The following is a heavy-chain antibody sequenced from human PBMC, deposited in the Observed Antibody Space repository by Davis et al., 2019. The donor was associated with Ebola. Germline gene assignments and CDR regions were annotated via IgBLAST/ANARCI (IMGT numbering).Heavy chain of an antibody. D-gene: IGHD2-2*01. J-gene: IGHJ3*02. Sequence: ASVKVSCKASGGTFSSYAISWVRQAPGQGLEWMGWISAYNGNTNYAQKLQGRVTMTTDTSTSTAYMELRSLRSEDTAVYYCAKDRADCSSTSCYSVPDAFDIWGQGTMVTVSS. CDR3: AKDRADCSSTSCYSVPDAFDI. CDR2: ISAYNGNT. CDR1: GGTFSSYA. V-gene: IGHV1-18*01.